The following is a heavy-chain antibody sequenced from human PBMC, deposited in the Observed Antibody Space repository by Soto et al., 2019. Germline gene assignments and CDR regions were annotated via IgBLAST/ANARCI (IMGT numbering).Heavy chain of an antibody. J-gene: IGHJ6*02. CDR2: IIPIFGTA. Sequence: SVKVSCKASGGTFSSYTISWVRQAPGQGLEWMGRIIPIFGTANYAQKFQGRVTITADESTSTAYMELSSLRSEDTAVYYCAEGEFVRYCISTSCYAVSYYGMDVWGQGTTVTVSS. CDR3: AEGEFVRYCISTSCYAVSYYGMDV. CDR1: GGTFSSYT. D-gene: IGHD2-2*01. V-gene: IGHV1-69*13.